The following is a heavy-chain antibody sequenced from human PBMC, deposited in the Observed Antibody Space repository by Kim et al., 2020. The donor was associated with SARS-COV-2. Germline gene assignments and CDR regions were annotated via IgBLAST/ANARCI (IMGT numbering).Heavy chain of an antibody. CDR3: ARDIGYSSGWGEYFQH. D-gene: IGHD6-19*01. J-gene: IGHJ1*01. CDR2: ISYDGSNK. Sequence: GGSLRLSCAASGFTFSSYAMHWVRQAPGKGLEWVAVISYDGSNKYYADSVKGRFTISRDNSKNTLYLQMNSLRAEDTAVYYCARDIGYSSGWGEYFQHWGQGTLVTVSS. CDR1: GFTFSSYA. V-gene: IGHV3-30*04.